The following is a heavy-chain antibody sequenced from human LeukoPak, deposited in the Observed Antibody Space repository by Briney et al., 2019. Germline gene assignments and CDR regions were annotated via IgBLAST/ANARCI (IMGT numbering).Heavy chain of an antibody. V-gene: IGHV3-23*01. Sequence: PGGSLRLSCAASGFTFSSYAMSWVRQAPGKGLEWVSSISNSGRGTYYADFVQGRFIISRDNSKSTVYLQVNSLRAEDTAIYSCAKDADFEYSTSPDHWGQGTLVTVSS. J-gene: IGHJ4*02. CDR2: ISNSGRGT. CDR3: AKDADFEYSTSPDH. CDR1: GFTFSSYA. D-gene: IGHD2/OR15-2a*01.